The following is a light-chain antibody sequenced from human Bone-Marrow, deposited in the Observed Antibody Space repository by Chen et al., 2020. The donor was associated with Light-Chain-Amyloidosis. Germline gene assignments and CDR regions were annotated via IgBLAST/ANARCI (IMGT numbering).Light chain of an antibody. V-gene: IGKV1-5*03. J-gene: IGKJ1*01. Sequence: DIQMTQSPSSLSASVGDRVTITCRASHTISAWFACYQQKPGKAPKVLIYQASSLESGVPSSFSCSGSGTEFTFTISSLQPDDFATYYCHQYKSFPWTFGQGTKVEMK. CDR2: QAS. CDR1: HTISAW. CDR3: HQYKSFPWT.